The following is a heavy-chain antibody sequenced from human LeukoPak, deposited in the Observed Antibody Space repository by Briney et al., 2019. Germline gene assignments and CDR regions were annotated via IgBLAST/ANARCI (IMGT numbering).Heavy chain of an antibody. V-gene: IGHV3-23*01. D-gene: IGHD3-10*01. J-gene: IGHJ4*02. CDR2: ISGSGGST. Sequence: PGGSLRLSCAASGFTFSSYAMSWVRQAPGKGLEWVSAISGSGGSTYYADSVKGRFTISRDNSKNTLYLQMNSLRAEDTAVYYCAKVRMVRGVIGILFDYWGQGTLVTVSS. CDR1: GFTFSSYA. CDR3: AKVRMVRGVIGILFDY.